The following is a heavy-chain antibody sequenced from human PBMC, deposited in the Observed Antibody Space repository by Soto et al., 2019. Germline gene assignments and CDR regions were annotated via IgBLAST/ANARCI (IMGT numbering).Heavy chain of an antibody. J-gene: IGHJ4*02. D-gene: IGHD2-15*01. CDR1: GGSISSYY. V-gene: IGHV4-59*01. Sequence: SQTLSLTCTVSGGSISSYYWSWIRQPPGKGLEWIGYIYYSGSTNYNPSLKSRVTISVDTSKNQFSLKLSSVTAADTAVYYCARDSGDGVDYQDIYFDYWGQGTLVTVSS. CDR2: IYYSGST. CDR3: ARDSGDGVDYQDIYFDY.